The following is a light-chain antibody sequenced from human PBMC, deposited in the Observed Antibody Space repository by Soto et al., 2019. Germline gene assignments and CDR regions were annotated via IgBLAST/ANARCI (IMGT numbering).Light chain of an antibody. CDR3: QQYGTSEII. V-gene: IGKV3-20*01. Sequence: ERLLTQSPGTLSLSPGETATLYCRASQSMSSDYVAWYQQKPGQAPRLLIFGASSRATGIPDRFSGSGSGTDFTLTISRLETEDFAVFYCQQYGTSEIIFGQGTRLEIK. CDR1: QSMSSDY. CDR2: GAS. J-gene: IGKJ5*01.